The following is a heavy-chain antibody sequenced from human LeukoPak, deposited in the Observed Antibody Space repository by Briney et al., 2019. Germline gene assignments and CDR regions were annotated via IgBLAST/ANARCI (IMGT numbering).Heavy chain of an antibody. CDR1: GFTFSSYA. V-gene: IGHV3-23*01. CDR3: AKATYYYGSGSYIGIRYYFDY. D-gene: IGHD3-10*01. Sequence: GGSLRLSCAAPGFTFSSYAMSWVRQAPGKGLEWVSAFSGTGGSTYYADSVKGRFTISRDNSKNTVHLQMNSLRAEDTAVYYCAKATYYYGSGSYIGIRYYFDYWGQGTLVTVSS. CDR2: FSGTGGST. J-gene: IGHJ4*02.